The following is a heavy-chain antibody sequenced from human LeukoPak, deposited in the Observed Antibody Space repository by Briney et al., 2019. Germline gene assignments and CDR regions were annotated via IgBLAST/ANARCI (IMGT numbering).Heavy chain of an antibody. V-gene: IGHV3-30*03. J-gene: IGHJ4*02. CDR1: GFTFSSYG. CDR3: AISPVACTGWFDY. CDR2: ISYDGSNK. Sequence: PGRSLRLSCAASGFTFSSYGMHWVRQAPGKGLEWVAVISYDGSNKYYADSVKGRFTISRDNSKNTLYLQMNSLRAEDTAVYYCAISPVACTGWFDYWGQGTLVTVSS. D-gene: IGHD6-19*01.